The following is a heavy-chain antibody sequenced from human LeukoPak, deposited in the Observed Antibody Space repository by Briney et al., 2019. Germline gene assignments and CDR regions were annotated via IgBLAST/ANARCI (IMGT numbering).Heavy chain of an antibody. D-gene: IGHD1-26*01. J-gene: IGHJ6*03. CDR3: ARDPYNGNYGDSYYYYMDV. V-gene: IGHV3-21*01. Sequence: GGSLRLSCAASGFTFSSYNMNWVRQAPGKGLEWVSSITSSSIYTFYADSVKGRFTISRDNAKNSLYLQMNSLRAEDTAIYYCARDPYNGNYGDSYYYYMDVWGKGTTVTISS. CDR2: ITSSSIYT. CDR1: GFTFSSYN.